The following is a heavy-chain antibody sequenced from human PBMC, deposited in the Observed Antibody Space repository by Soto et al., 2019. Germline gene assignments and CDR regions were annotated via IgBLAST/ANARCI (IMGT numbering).Heavy chain of an antibody. D-gene: IGHD5-12*01. J-gene: IGHJ3*02. CDR1: GFTFSSYW. V-gene: IGHV3-7*01. Sequence: EVQLVESGGELVQPGGSLRLSCAASGFTFSSYWMSWVRQAPGKGLEWVANIKPDGSEKIYVDSVKGRFSISRDNAKNSLYLQRYSLRAEDTAVYYCANIGRSDRAFDIWGQGTMVTVSS. CDR3: ANIGRSDRAFDI. CDR2: IKPDGSEK.